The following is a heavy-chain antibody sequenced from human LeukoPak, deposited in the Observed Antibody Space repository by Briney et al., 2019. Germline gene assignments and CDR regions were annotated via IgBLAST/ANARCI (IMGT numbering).Heavy chain of an antibody. CDR2: ISGSGDST. D-gene: IGHD6-19*01. V-gene: IGHV3-23*01. CDR3: AKDHLPGIVVADRDY. J-gene: IGHJ4*02. CDR1: GFTFRSYA. Sequence: GGSLRLSCAASGFTFRSYAMSWVRQAPGKGLEWVSVISGSGDSTYYADSVKGRFTISRDNSKNTLYLQINSLRAEDTAVYYCAKDHLPGIVVADRDYWGLGTLVTVSS.